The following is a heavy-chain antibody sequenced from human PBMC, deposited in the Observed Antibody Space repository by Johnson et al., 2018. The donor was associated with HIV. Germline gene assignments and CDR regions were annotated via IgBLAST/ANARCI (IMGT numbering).Heavy chain of an antibody. CDR1: GFTFSTFG. CDR3: AEDWGGLSFDAFDI. V-gene: IGHV3-30*02. Sequence: QVQLVESGGGVVQPGGSLRLSCAASGFTFSTFGMHWVRQAPGKGLEWVSFKRYDGSHKYYADSVKGRLTISRDNSKNTLYLQMNSLRAEDPAVYFCAEDWGGLSFDAFDIWGQGTMVTVSS. J-gene: IGHJ3*02. D-gene: IGHD3-16*01. CDR2: KRYDGSHK.